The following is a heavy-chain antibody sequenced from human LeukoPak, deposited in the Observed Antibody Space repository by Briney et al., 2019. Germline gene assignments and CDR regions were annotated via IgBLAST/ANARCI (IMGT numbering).Heavy chain of an antibody. CDR1: GASVSGSPYY. J-gene: IGHJ4*02. Sequence: SETLSLTCTVSGASVSGSPYYWGWIRQPPGKGLEWIGSIYSSGSTYYNASLQSRVTISIETSKNQISLRLNYVTAAERANYYCAKSGGYGLIDYWGQGTLVTVSS. D-gene: IGHD1-26*01. V-gene: IGHV4-39*01. CDR2: IYSSGST. CDR3: AKSGGYGLIDY.